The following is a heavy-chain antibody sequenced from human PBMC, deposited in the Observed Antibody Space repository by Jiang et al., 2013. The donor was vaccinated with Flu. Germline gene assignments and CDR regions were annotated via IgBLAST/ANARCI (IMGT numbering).Heavy chain of an antibody. CDR2: IYPGDSDT. CDR3: ATLRGSYGDYLGAFHI. J-gene: IGHJ3*02. D-gene: IGHD4-17*01. V-gene: IGHV5-51*01. Sequence: GAEVKKPGESLRISCKGSWDTALPPTGSAGSARCPGKAWSGWGIIYPGDSDTRYSPSFQGQVTISADKSISTAYLQWSSLKASDTAMYYCATLRGSYGDYLGAFHIWGQGTMVTVSS. CDR1: WDTALPPTG.